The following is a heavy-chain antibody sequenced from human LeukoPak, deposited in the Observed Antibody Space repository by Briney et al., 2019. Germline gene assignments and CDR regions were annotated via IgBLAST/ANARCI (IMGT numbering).Heavy chain of an antibody. CDR2: IYPGDADT. Sequence: GESLKISCKGAGYSFTSYWIGWVRQMPGKGLEWMGIIYPGDADTRYSPSFQGQVTISRDKSVSTAYLQWSSLKASDTAMYYCARHGAADDAFDIWGQGTMVTVSS. V-gene: IGHV5-51*01. D-gene: IGHD6-13*01. CDR1: GYSFTSYW. CDR3: ARHGAADDAFDI. J-gene: IGHJ3*02.